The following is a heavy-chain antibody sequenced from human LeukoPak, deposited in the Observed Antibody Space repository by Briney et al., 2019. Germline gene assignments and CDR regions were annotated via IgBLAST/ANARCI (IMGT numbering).Heavy chain of an antibody. CDR3: ARDNSVRDTAWWFDP. V-gene: IGHV1-46*01. CDR2: INPSGHWT. Sequence: ASVKVSCKAFGYTFTNYYMHWVRQAPGQGLEWMGLINPSGHWTSYAQKFQGRVTLTRDVSTSTDYLELSSLRSEDTAVCYCARDNSVRDTAWWFDPWGQGTLVTVSS. CDR1: GYTFTNYY. D-gene: IGHD2-21*02. J-gene: IGHJ5*02.